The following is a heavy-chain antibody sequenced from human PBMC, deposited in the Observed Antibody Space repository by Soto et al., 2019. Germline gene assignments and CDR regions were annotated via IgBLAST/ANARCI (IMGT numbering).Heavy chain of an antibody. D-gene: IGHD4-4*01. Sequence: EVQLVESGGGLVQPGGSLRLSCTASGFTFSDSWMTWVRQAPGKGLEWVARIKPDESEKKYADSVKGRFSISRDKAKNSMYLKMDSLRGEDTAVYYCVRGGSNYASWGQGTLVTVSS. V-gene: IGHV3-7*01. CDR3: VRGGSNYAS. J-gene: IGHJ5*02. CDR1: GFTFSDSW. CDR2: IKPDESEK.